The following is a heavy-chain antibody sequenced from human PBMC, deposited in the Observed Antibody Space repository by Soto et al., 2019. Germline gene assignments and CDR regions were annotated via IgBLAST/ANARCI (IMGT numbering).Heavy chain of an antibody. CDR2: IYYSGST. CDR1: GGSVSSGSYY. D-gene: IGHD6-13*01. CDR3: ARNPAAAGTGWFDP. Sequence: QVQLQESGPGLVKPSETLSLTCTVSGGSVSSGSYYWSWIRQPPGKGLEWIGYIYYSGSTNYNPSLKGRVTIAVDTSKNQVSLKRSSVTAADTAVYYCARNPAAAGTGWFDPWGQGTLVTVSS. J-gene: IGHJ5*02. V-gene: IGHV4-61*01.